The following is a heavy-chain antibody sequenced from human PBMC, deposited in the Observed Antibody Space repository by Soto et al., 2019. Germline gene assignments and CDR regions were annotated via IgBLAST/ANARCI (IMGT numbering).Heavy chain of an antibody. V-gene: IGHV1-69*01. D-gene: IGHD2-15*01. J-gene: IGHJ6*02. CDR2: IIPIFGTA. CDR3: ARGVVVVAAVHYYYYGMDV. Sequence: QVQLVQSGAEVKKPGASVKVSCKASGGIFSSYAISWVRQAPGQGLEWMGGIIPIFGTANYAQEFQGRVTITADESTSTAYMELSSLRSEDTAVYYCARGVVVVAAVHYYYYGMDVWGQGTTVTVSS. CDR1: GGIFSSYA.